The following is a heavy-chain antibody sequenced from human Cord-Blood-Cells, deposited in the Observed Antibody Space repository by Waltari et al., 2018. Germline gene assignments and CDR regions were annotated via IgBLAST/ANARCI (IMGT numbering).Heavy chain of an antibody. J-gene: IGHJ6*02. D-gene: IGHD2-2*01. CDR2: INHSGST. CDR3: ARGRVYCSSTSCYYYYGMDV. Sequence: QVQLQQGGAGLLTPSETLSLTCAVSGGSFSGYYWSWTRQPHGKGLAWIGEINHSGSTNYNPSLKSRVTISVDTSKNQFSLKLSSVTAADTAVYYCARGRVYCSSTSCYYYYGMDVWGQGTTVTVSS. V-gene: IGHV4-34*01. CDR1: GGSFSGYY.